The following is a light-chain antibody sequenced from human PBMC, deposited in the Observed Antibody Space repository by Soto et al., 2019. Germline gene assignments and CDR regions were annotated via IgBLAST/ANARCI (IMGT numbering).Light chain of an antibody. Sequence: AIQLTQSPSSLSASVGDRVTITCRASQGISSALAWYQQKPGKAPKLLIYDASSLESGVPSRFSGSGSGTDFTLTISSLQPEDFATYYCQQFNSYPTYTFGQGNKLEIK. J-gene: IGKJ2*01. CDR1: QGISSA. CDR3: QQFNSYPTYT. V-gene: IGKV1-13*02. CDR2: DAS.